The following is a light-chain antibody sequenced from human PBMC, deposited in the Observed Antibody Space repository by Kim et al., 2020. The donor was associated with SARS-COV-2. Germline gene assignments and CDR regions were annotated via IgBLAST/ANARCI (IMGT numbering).Light chain of an antibody. CDR2: GKN. V-gene: IGLV3-19*01. Sequence: LGQTVRITCQGDGLRSYYASWYQQKPGQAPVLVIYGKNNRPSGIPDRFSGSSSGNTASLTITGAQAEDEADYYCNSRDSSGNHLGVFGTGTKVTVL. J-gene: IGLJ1*01. CDR1: GLRSYY. CDR3: NSRDSSGNHLGV.